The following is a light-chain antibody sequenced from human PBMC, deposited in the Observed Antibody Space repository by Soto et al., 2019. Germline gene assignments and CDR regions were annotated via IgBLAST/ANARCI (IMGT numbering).Light chain of an antibody. CDR3: SSYTTSTTWV. Sequence: QSVLTQPASVSGSPGQSITISCTGTSSDVGAFNYVSWYQQHPDKAPKLMIYDVSNRPSGVSNRFSGSKSGNTASLTISGLQAEDEADYYCSSYTTSTTWVFGAGTKLTVL. V-gene: IGLV2-14*03. J-gene: IGLJ3*02. CDR2: DVS. CDR1: SSDVGAFNY.